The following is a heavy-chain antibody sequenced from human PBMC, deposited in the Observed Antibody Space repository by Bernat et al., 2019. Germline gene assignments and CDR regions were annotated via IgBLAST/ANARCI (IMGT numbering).Heavy chain of an antibody. J-gene: IGHJ4*02. CDR1: GFTFRDYW. Sequence: EVQLAESGGGLVQPGGSLRLSCAASGFTFRDYWMDWVRQAPGKGPVWVSRINIDGTTTNYADSVKGRFTISRDNAKNSLYLQINNLRVEDTAVYYCSRSLDYWGQGTLVTVSS. V-gene: IGHV3-74*01. CDR2: INIDGTTT. CDR3: SRSLDY.